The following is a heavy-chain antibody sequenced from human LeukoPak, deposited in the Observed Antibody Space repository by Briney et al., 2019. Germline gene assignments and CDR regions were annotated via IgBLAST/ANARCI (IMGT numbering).Heavy chain of an antibody. J-gene: IGHJ6*04. D-gene: IGHD2-2*01. CDR2: ISSSGSTI. Sequence: GGSLRLSCAASGFTFSSYEMNWVRQAPGKGLEWVSYISSSGSTIYYADSVKGRFTISRDNAKNSLYLQMNSLRAEDTAVYYCARDRYVVVPAGMGPLNYYYYGRDVWGKGATFTVS. CDR1: GFTFSSYE. V-gene: IGHV3-48*03. CDR3: ARDRYVVVPAGMGPLNYYYYGRDV.